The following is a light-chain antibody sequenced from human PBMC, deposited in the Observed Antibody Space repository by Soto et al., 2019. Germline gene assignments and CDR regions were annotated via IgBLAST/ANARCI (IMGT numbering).Light chain of an antibody. Sequence: SVLTQPPSVSGAPGQRVTISCTGSSSNIGAGYDVHWYQQLPGTAPKLLIYGNNNRPSGVPDRFSGSKSGTSASLAITGLQAEDEADYYCQSYDSSLSGSLFGGGTKLTVL. CDR3: QSYDSSLSGSL. CDR1: SSNIGAGYD. V-gene: IGLV1-40*01. J-gene: IGLJ2*01. CDR2: GNN.